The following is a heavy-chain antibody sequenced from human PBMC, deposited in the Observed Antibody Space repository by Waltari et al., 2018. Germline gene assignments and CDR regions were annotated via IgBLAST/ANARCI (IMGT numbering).Heavy chain of an antibody. CDR1: GGSISGGNPF. V-gene: IGHV4-39*01. CDR3: ARHADRGPAICGFDS. CDR2: ISGSGNT. Sequence: QLQLQESGPGLVKPSETLSLTCTFSGGSISGGNPFWDWIRQPPGEVREWIGSISGSGNTNYNPSLSSRVTISVDTSKNQFSLKLSSVTAADTAVYFCARHADRGPAICGFDSWGQGTLVTVSS. D-gene: IGHD2-2*01. J-gene: IGHJ5*01.